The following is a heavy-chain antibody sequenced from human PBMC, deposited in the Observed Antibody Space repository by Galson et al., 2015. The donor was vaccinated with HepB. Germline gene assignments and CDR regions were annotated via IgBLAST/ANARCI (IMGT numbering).Heavy chain of an antibody. Sequence: SVKVSCKASGGTFSSYAISWVRQAPGQGLEWMGGIIPIFGTANYAQKFQGRVTMTRDTSISTAYMELSRLRSDDTAVYYCASLPMTTVTMAFDYWGQGTLVTVSS. D-gene: IGHD4-17*01. J-gene: IGHJ4*02. CDR1: GGTFSSYA. CDR3: ASLPMTTVTMAFDY. V-gene: IGHV1-69*05. CDR2: IIPIFGTA.